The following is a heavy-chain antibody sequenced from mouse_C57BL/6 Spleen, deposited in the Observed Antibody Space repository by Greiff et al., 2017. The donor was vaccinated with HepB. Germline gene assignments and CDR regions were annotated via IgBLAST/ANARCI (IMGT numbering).Heavy chain of an antibody. CDR2: INPNNGGT. J-gene: IGHJ4*01. CDR3: ARRGWLLLYAMDY. Sequence: VQLQQSGPELVKPGASVKMSCKASGYTFTDYNMHWVKQSHGKSLEWIGYINPNNGGTSYNQKFKGKATLTVNKSSSTAYMELRSLTSEDSAVYYCARRGWLLLYAMDYWGQGTSVTVSS. CDR1: GYTFTDYN. D-gene: IGHD2-3*01. V-gene: IGHV1-22*01.